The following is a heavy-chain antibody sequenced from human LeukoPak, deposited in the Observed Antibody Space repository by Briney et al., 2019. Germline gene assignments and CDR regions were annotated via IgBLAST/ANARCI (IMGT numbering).Heavy chain of an antibody. CDR1: GGSFSGYY. J-gene: IGHJ4*02. Sequence: SETLSLTCAVYGGSFSGYYWSWIRQPPGKGLEWIGEINHSGSTNYNPSLKSRVTISVDTSKNQFYLKLSSVTAADTAVYYCARGRRNLRFLEWLLYMHFDYWGQGTLVTVSS. V-gene: IGHV4-34*01. D-gene: IGHD3-3*01. CDR3: ARGRRNLRFLEWLLYMHFDY. CDR2: INHSGST.